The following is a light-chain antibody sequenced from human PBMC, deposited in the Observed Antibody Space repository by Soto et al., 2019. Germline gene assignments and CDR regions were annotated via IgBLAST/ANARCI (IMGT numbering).Light chain of an antibody. J-gene: IGLJ1*01. CDR1: SSSIGAGYD. Sequence: QSVLTQPPSVSGAAGQRVTSSCAGSSSSIGAGYDVHWYQQLPGAAPKLLIYANSNRPSGVPDRFSGSKSGTPAYLAITGLPAADDADYHCQSYATSLYAYVFGSGTKVTLL. V-gene: IGLV1-40*01. CDR2: ANS. CDR3: QSYATSLYAYV.